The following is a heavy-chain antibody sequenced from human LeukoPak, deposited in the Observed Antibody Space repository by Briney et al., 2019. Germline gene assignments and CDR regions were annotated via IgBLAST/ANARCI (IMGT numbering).Heavy chain of an antibody. J-gene: IGHJ6*03. V-gene: IGHV1-69*05. CDR2: IIPIFGTA. D-gene: IGHD6-6*01. Sequence: ASVKVSCKASGGTFSSYAISWVRQAPGQGLEWMGGIIPIFGTANYAQKFQGRVTITTDESTSTAYMELSSLRSEDTAVYYCARSPYNSSSYYYYYMDVWGKGTTVTVSS. CDR1: GGTFSSYA. CDR3: ARSPYNSSSYYYYYMDV.